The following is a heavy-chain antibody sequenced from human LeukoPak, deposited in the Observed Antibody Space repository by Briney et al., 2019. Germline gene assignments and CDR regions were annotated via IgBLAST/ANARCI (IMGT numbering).Heavy chain of an antibody. Sequence: SETLSLTCTVSGGSISSGGYYWSWIRQHPGKGLEWIGYIYYSGSTYYNPSLKSRVTISVDTSKNQFSLKLSSVTAADTAVYYCARSWVGATLDYWGQGTLVTVSS. CDR2: IYYSGST. CDR3: ARSWVGATLDY. V-gene: IGHV4-31*03. D-gene: IGHD1-26*01. CDR1: GGSISSGGYY. J-gene: IGHJ4*02.